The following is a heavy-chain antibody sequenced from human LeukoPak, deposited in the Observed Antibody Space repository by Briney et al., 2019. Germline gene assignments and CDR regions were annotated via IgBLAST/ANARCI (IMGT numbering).Heavy chain of an antibody. CDR1: GYTFTSYA. J-gene: IGHJ4*02. Sequence: ASVKVSCKASGYTFTSYAMNWVRQAPGQGLEWMGWINTNTGNPTYAQGFTGRFVFSLDTSVSTAYLQISSLKAEDTAVYYCARYCSGGSCYLSLDYWGQGTLVPVSS. CDR3: ARYCSGGSCYLSLDY. CDR2: INTNTGNP. V-gene: IGHV7-4-1*02. D-gene: IGHD2-15*01.